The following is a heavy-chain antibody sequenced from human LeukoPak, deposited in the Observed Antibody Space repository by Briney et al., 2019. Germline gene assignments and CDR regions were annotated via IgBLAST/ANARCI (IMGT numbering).Heavy chain of an antibody. J-gene: IGHJ6*03. CDR1: GFTVSSNY. D-gene: IGHD6-13*01. Sequence: GGSLRLSCAASGFTVSSNYMSWVRQAPGKGLEWVSVIYSGGSTYYADSVKGRFTISRDNSKNTLYLQMNSLRAEDTAVYYCARDPVGGIAAAEYMDVWGKGTTVTVSS. CDR3: ARDPVGGIAAAEYMDV. V-gene: IGHV3-66*01. CDR2: IYSGGST.